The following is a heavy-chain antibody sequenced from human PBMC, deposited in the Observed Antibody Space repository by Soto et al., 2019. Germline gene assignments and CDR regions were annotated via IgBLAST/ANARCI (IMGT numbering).Heavy chain of an antibody. Sequence: QVQLQQWGAGLLKPSETLSLTCAVYGGSFSAYYWSWVRQPPGKGLEWIGEINHSGSTNYNPSLKSRVTISVDTSKNQFSLKLSSVTAADTAVYYCARTSRFDYWGQGTLVTVSS. V-gene: IGHV4-34*01. CDR3: ARTSRFDY. CDR1: GGSFSAYY. J-gene: IGHJ4*02. CDR2: INHSGST. D-gene: IGHD6-6*01.